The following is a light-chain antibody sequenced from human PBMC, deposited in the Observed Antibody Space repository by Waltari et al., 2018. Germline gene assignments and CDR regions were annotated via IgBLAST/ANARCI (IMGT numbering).Light chain of an antibody. CDR2: DAS. Sequence: EIVFTQSPGTLTLSPGERATLSCSASQSVDRYLAWYQQKPGQAPRLLIYDASIRATGSPDRFSGGGCGRDFSLTISRVEPEDFAAYHCQHYVSLPVTFGQGTKVEIK. CDR3: QHYVSLPVT. J-gene: IGKJ1*01. V-gene: IGKV3-20*01. CDR1: QSVDRY.